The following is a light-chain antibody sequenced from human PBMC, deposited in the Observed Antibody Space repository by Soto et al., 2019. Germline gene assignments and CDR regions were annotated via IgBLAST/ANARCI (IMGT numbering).Light chain of an antibody. CDR1: RDVGSD. J-gene: IGKJ1*01. CDR3: LQDYGDSWT. V-gene: IGKV1-6*02. CDR2: AAS. Sequence: IQMTQSQSPLSASVGDRVTITCRASRDVGSDVSWYQQKPGQAPKLLIYAASNLYTGVPSRFSGSRSGTEFTLTISSLQPEDFASHYCLQDYGDSWTFGQATKVDIK.